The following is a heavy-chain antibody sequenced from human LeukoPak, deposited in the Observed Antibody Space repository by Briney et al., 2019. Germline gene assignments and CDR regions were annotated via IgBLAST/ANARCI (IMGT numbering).Heavy chain of an antibody. D-gene: IGHD6-19*01. CDR2: ISGSGSGGST. Sequence: GGSLRLSCAASGFTFSSYEMNWVRQAPGKGLEWVSSISGSGSGGSTYYADSVKGRFTISRDNSKNTLYLQMYSLRAEDTALYYCAKDHYIGVAFDYWGQGTLVTVSS. CDR3: AKDHYIGVAFDY. CDR1: GFTFSSYE. J-gene: IGHJ4*02. V-gene: IGHV3-23*01.